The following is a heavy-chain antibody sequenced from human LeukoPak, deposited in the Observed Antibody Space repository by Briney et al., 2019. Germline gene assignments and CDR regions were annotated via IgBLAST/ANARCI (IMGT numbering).Heavy chain of an antibody. D-gene: IGHD3-3*01. CDR3: ASSRPYDFWSGYGFGY. CDR1: GGSISSSSYY. V-gene: IGHV4-39*01. J-gene: IGHJ4*02. Sequence: SETLSLTXTVSGGSISSSSYYWGCIRQPPGKGLEWIGSIYYSGSTYYNPSLKSRVTISVDTSKNQFSLKLSSVTAADTAVYYCASSRPYDFWSGYGFGYWGQGTLVTVSS. CDR2: IYYSGST.